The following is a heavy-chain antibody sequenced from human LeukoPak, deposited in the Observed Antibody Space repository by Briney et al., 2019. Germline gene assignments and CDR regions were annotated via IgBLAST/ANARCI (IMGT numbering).Heavy chain of an antibody. CDR1: GFTFTGYY. V-gene: IGHV1-2*02. CDR3: ARDPGRWFGEPNWFDP. D-gene: IGHD3-10*01. J-gene: IGHJ5*02. Sequence: ASVKVSCKASGFTFTGYYMHWVRQAPGQGLEWMGWINPNSGGTNYAQKFQGRVTMTRDTSISTAYMELSRLRSDDTAVYYCARDPGRWFGEPNWFDPWGQGTLVTVSS. CDR2: INPNSGGT.